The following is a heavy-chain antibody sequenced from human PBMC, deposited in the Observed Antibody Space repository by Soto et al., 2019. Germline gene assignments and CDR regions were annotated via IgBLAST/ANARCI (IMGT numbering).Heavy chain of an antibody. D-gene: IGHD2-15*01. CDR2: INPSGGST. CDR1: GYTFTSYY. Sequence: QVQLVQSGAEVKKPGASVKVSCKASGYTFTSYYMHWVRQAPGQGLEWMGIINPSGGSTSYAQKFQGRVTMTRDTSTSTVYMGLSSLSSEDTAVYYCARVYCSGGSCYGIDYWGQGTLVTVSS. CDR3: ARVYCSGGSCYGIDY. V-gene: IGHV1-46*01. J-gene: IGHJ4*02.